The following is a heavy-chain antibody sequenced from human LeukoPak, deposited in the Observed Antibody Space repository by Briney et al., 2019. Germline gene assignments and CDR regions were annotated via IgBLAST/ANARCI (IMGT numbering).Heavy chain of an antibody. D-gene: IGHD1-26*01. CDR2: ISGRGGST. V-gene: IGHV3-23*01. CDR1: GFTFSSYA. Sequence: HSGGSLRLSCAASGFTFSSYAMSWVRQAPGKGLEWVSAISGRGGSTYYADSVKGRFTISRDNSKNTLYLQMNSLRAEDTAVYYCAISGSYWGPIFDYWGQGTLVTVSS. CDR3: AISGSYWGPIFDY. J-gene: IGHJ4*02.